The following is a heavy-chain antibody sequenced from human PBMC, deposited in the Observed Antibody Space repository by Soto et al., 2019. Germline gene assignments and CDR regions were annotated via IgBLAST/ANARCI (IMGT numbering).Heavy chain of an antibody. D-gene: IGHD3-3*01. V-gene: IGHV4-30-4*01. CDR3: ARGDDFWSGTSYGMDV. J-gene: IGHJ6*02. CDR1: GGSISSGDYY. CDR2: IYYSGST. Sequence: QVQLQESGPGLVKPSQTLSLTCTVSGGSISSGDYYWSWIRQPPGKVLEWIGYIYYSGSTYYNPSLKSRVTISVDTSKNQFSLKLSSVTAADTAVYYCARGDDFWSGTSYGMDVWGQGTTVTVSS.